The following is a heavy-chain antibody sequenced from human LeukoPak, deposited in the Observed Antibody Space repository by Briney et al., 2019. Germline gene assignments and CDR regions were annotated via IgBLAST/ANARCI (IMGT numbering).Heavy chain of an antibody. D-gene: IGHD3-22*01. CDR1: GYTFTSYY. J-gene: IGHJ5*02. CDR2: INPSGGST. V-gene: IGHV1-46*01. CDR3: ARGDYDSREEGWFDP. Sequence: EASVTVSCKASGYTFTSYYMHWVRQAPGQGLEWMGIINPSGGSTSYAQKFQGRVTMTRDMSTSTVYMELSSLRSEDTAVYYCARGDYDSREEGWFDPWGQGTLVTVSS.